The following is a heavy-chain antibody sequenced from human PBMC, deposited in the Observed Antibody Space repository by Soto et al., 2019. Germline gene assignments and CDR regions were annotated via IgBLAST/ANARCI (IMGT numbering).Heavy chain of an antibody. CDR3: AKNQGVELVPLATVDWFDP. CDR1: RFLFENFG. D-gene: IGHD1-26*01. Sequence: PALSLRLSCAASRFLFENFGMSWVRQAPGKGLEWISSISGSGFKKYYADSVKGRFTISRDNSKSTVYLELNNLSAEDTAVYHCAKNQGVELVPLATVDWFDPWGQGSVVTVSS. CDR2: ISGSGFKK. J-gene: IGHJ5*02. V-gene: IGHV3-23*01.